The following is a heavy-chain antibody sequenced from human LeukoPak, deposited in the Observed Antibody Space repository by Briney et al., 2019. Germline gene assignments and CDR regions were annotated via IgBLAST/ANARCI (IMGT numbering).Heavy chain of an antibody. D-gene: IGHD3-22*01. J-gene: IGHJ4*02. CDR3: ARGPYYYDSSGTPHYFDY. CDR1: DYTFTSYG. Sequence: ASVKVSCKTSDYTFTSYGISWVRQAPGQGLEWMGWISAYNGNTKYAQKLQGRVTMTTDTSTSTAYMELRSLRSDDTAVYYCARGPYYYDSSGTPHYFDYWGQGTLVTVSS. CDR2: ISAYNGNT. V-gene: IGHV1-18*01.